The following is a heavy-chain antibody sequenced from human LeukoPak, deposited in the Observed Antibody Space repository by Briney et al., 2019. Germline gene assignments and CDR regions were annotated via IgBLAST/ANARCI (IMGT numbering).Heavy chain of an antibody. Sequence: ASVKVSCKASGGTFSSYAISWVRQAPGQGLEWMGGIIPIFGTANYAQKFQGRVTITADESTSTAYMELSSLRSGDTAVYYCARELGDFWSGYRSANNWFDPWGQGTLVTVSS. J-gene: IGHJ5*02. V-gene: IGHV1-69*13. CDR1: GGTFSSYA. CDR2: IIPIFGTA. CDR3: ARELGDFWSGYRSANNWFDP. D-gene: IGHD3-3*01.